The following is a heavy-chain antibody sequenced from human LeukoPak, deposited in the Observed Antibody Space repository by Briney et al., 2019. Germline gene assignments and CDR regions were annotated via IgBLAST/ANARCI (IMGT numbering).Heavy chain of an antibody. CDR2: IKQDGSEK. D-gene: IGHD4-17*01. Sequence: GGSLRLSCAASGFTFSSYWMSWVRQAPRKGLEWVANIKQDGSEKYYVDSVKGRFTISRDNAKNSLYLQMNSLRAEDTAVYYCARFYGAKVFDYWGQGTLVTVSS. V-gene: IGHV3-7*01. J-gene: IGHJ4*02. CDR1: GFTFSSYW. CDR3: ARFYGAKVFDY.